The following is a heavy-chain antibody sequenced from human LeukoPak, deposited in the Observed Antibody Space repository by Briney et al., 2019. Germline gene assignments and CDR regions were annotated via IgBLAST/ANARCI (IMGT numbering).Heavy chain of an antibody. Sequence: SVKVSCKASGGTFSSYAISWVRQAPGQGLEWMGGIIPIFGTANYAQKFQGRVTITADESTSTAYMELSSLRSEDTAVYYCATGVLMKVRGVITTFDYWGQGTLVTVSS. CDR3: ATGVLMKVRGVITTFDY. D-gene: IGHD3-10*01. CDR1: GGTFSSYA. CDR2: IIPIFGTA. J-gene: IGHJ4*02. V-gene: IGHV1-69*13.